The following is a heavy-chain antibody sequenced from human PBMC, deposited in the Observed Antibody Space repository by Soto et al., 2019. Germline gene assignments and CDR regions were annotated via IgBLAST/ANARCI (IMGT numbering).Heavy chain of an antibody. CDR1: GYTFTGYY. CDR3: ARGWYGDYLFDP. Sequence: QVQLVQSGAEVKKPGDSLNVSSKASGYTFTGYYMHWVRQAPGQGLEWMGWINPNSGGTNYAQKFQGWVTMTRDTSISTAYMELSRLRSDDTAVYYCARGWYGDYLFDPWGQGTLVTVSS. V-gene: IGHV1-2*04. J-gene: IGHJ5*02. D-gene: IGHD4-17*01. CDR2: INPNSGGT.